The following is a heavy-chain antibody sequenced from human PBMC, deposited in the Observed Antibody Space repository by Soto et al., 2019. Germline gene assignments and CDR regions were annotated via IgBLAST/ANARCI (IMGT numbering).Heavy chain of an antibody. J-gene: IGHJ6*02. V-gene: IGHV4-61*01. CDR1: GGSVSSGSYY. D-gene: IGHD3-10*01. CDR3: ARDRGKGMDV. Sequence: SETLSLTCTVSGGSVSSGSYYWSWIRQPPGKGLEWIGYIYYSGSTNYNPSLKSRVTISVDTSKNQFSLKLSSVTAADTAVYYCARDRGKGMDVWRQGTTVTV. CDR2: IYYSGST.